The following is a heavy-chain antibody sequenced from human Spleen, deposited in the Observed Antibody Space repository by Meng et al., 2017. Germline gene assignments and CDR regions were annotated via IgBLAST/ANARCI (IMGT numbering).Heavy chain of an antibody. V-gene: IGHV1-18*04. CDR3: ARDKGKTKYCTGGSCYPEY. J-gene: IGHJ4*02. D-gene: IGHD2-15*01. CDR2: INIGSDYT. CDR1: GYTFNNYA. Sequence: ASVKVSCKASGYTFNNYAITWVRQAPGQGLEWLAWINIGSDYTNSAQKFQDRVTVSTDTSTSTVYMELRSLRPDDTAIYFCARDKGKTKYCTGGSCYPEYWGQGTLVTVSS.